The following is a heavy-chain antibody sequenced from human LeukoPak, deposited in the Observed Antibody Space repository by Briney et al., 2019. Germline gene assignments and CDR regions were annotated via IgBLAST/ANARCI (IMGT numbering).Heavy chain of an antibody. CDR1: GFTFSSYG. V-gene: IGHV3-30*18. CDR2: ISYDGSNK. D-gene: IGHD5-18*01. J-gene: IGHJ3*02. Sequence: PGRSLRVSCAASGFTFSSYGMHWVRQAPGKGLEWVAVISYDGSNKYYADSVKGRFTISRDNSKNTLYLQMNSLRAEDTAVYCCAKGTWIQLWRDAFDIWGQGTMVTVSS. CDR3: AKGTWIQLWRDAFDI.